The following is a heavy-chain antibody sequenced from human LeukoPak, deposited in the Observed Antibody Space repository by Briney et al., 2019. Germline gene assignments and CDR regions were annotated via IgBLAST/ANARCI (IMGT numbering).Heavy chain of an antibody. J-gene: IGHJ3*02. V-gene: IGHV1-18*01. Sequence: ASVKVSCKASGYTFTSYGINWVRQAPGQGLEWMGWISAYNGDTNYAQKLQGRVTMTTDTSTSTAYMELRSLRSDDTAVYYCARAPRSTPIGAFDIWGQGTMVTVSS. CDR1: GYTFTSYG. CDR3: ARAPRSTPIGAFDI. D-gene: IGHD1-26*01. CDR2: ISAYNGDT.